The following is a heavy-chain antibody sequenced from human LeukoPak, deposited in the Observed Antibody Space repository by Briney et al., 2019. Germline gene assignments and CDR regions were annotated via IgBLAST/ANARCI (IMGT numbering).Heavy chain of an antibody. CDR2: IYSGGST. CDR3: ARDPKRAAAAGFDAFDI. CDR1: GFTVSSNY. D-gene: IGHD6-13*01. Sequence: PGGSLRLSCAASGFTVSSNYMSWVRQAPGKGLEWVSVIYSGGSTYYADSVKGRFTTSRDNSKNTLYLQMNSLRAEDTAVYYCARDPKRAAAAGFDAFDIWGQGTMVTVSS. V-gene: IGHV3-66*01. J-gene: IGHJ3*02.